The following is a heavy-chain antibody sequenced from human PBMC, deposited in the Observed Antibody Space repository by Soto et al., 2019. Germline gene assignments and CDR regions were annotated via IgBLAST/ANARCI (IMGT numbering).Heavy chain of an antibody. CDR1: EYTFTSYA. V-gene: IGHV1-3*01. D-gene: IGHD4-17*01. CDR3: AIYGRGRDTFDY. Sequence: ASVKVSCKASEYTFTSYAMHWVRQAPGQRLEWMGWINAGNGKTKYSQKFQGRVTITRDTAASTAYMELSSLTSEDTAVYYCAIYGRGRDTFDYWGQGTLVTVS. CDR2: INAGNGKT. J-gene: IGHJ4*02.